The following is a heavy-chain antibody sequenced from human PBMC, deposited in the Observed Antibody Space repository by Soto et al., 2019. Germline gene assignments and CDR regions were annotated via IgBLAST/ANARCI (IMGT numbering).Heavy chain of an antibody. Sequence: QLQLQESGSGLVKPSQTLSLTCAVSGGSISGTTYSWSWIRQPPGKGLEWSGYTYDSGNNYYNPSLKSQFSISVDRSKNQFSLKLSSVTAADTAVYYCAGGQGAAAGHSNFDYWGQGALVTVSS. J-gene: IGHJ4*02. CDR2: TYDSGNN. CDR3: AGGQGAAAGHSNFDY. D-gene: IGHD6-13*01. CDR1: GGSISGTTYS. V-gene: IGHV4-30-2*01.